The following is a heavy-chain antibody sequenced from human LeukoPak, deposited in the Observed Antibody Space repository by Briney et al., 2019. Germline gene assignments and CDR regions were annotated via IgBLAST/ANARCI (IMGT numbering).Heavy chain of an antibody. CDR3: ARLGSFVDY. CDR2: IYYSGST. V-gene: IGHV4-39*01. D-gene: IGHD3-10*01. CDR1: GGSISSSSYY. Sequence: PSGTLSLTCTVSGGSISSSSYYWGWIRQPPGKGLEWIGSIYYSGSTYYNPSLKSRFTISVDTSKNQFSLRLSSVTAADTAVYYCARLGSFVDYWGQGTLVTVSS. J-gene: IGHJ4*02.